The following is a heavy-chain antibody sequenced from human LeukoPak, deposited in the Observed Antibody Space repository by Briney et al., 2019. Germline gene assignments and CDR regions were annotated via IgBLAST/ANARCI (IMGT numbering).Heavy chain of an antibody. CDR1: GYSFTSYW. V-gene: IGHV5-51*01. CDR2: IYPGDSDT. D-gene: IGHD3-22*01. J-gene: IGHJ3*02. Sequence: RGESLKISCKGSGYSFTSYWIGWVRPMPGKGLEWMGIIYPGDSDTRYSPSFQGQVTISADKSISTAYLQWSSLKASDTAMYYCARVFYDSSGYYFLNAFDIWGQGTMVTVSS. CDR3: ARVFYDSSGYYFLNAFDI.